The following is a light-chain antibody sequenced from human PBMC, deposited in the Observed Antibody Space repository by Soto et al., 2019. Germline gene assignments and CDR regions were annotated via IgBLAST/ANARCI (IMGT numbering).Light chain of an antibody. V-gene: IGLV2-23*01. J-gene: IGLJ1*01. CDR2: EGI. CDR1: SSDVGSSNL. CDR3: CSYAGSSTAWV. Sequence: QSALTQPASVSGSPGQSITISCAGTSSDVGSSNLVSWYLHHPGKVPKLIIFEGIKRPSDISSRFSGSKSGDTASLTISGLQAEDEADYYCCSYAGSSTAWVFGTGTKVTVL.